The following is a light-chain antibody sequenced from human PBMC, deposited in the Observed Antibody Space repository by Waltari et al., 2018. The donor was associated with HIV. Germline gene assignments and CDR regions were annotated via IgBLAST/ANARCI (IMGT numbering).Light chain of an antibody. CDR3: VLYMGSGINWV. CDR1: SGSVSTSYY. Sequence: QTVVTQEPSFSVSPGGTVTLTCGLSSGSVSTSYYPSWYQQTPGQAPRTLIYSTNTRSSGVPDRFSGSIRGNKAALTITGAQADDESDYYCVLYMGSGINWVFGGGTKLTVL. CDR2: STN. J-gene: IGLJ3*02. V-gene: IGLV8-61*01.